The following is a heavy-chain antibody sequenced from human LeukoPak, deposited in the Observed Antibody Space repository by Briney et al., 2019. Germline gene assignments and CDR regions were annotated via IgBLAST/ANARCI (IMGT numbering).Heavy chain of an antibody. V-gene: IGHV4-59*08. D-gene: IGHD1-26*01. Sequence: SETLSPTCTVSGGSISSYYWSWIRQPPGKGLEWIGYIYYSGSTNYNPSLKSRVTISVDTSKNQFSLKLSSVTAADTAVYYCARSSLMVGATLFDYWGQGTLVTVSS. CDR1: GGSISSYY. CDR3: ARSSLMVGATLFDY. CDR2: IYYSGST. J-gene: IGHJ4*02.